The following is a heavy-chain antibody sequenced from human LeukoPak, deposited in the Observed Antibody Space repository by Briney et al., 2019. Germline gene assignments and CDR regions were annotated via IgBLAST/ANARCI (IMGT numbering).Heavy chain of an antibody. CDR2: IIPIFGTA. V-gene: IGHV1-69*01. D-gene: IGHD3-9*01. CDR1: GGTFSSCA. Sequence: GSSVKVSCKASGGTFSSCAINWVRQAPGQGLERMGGIIPIFGTANYAQKFQGRVTITADESTSTAYMELSSLRSEDTAVYYCALQPRYFDWFLVWGQGTLVTVSS. J-gene: IGHJ4*02. CDR3: ALQPRYFDWFLV.